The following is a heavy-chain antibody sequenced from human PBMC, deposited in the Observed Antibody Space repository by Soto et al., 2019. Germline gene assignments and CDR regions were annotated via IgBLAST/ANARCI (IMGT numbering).Heavy chain of an antibody. D-gene: IGHD2-15*01. J-gene: IGHJ4*02. CDR1: GFTFSSYA. CDR2: ISDSGGST. Sequence: EVQLLESGGGLVQPGGSLRLSCAASGFTFSSYAMSWVSQAPGKGLEWVSGISDSGGSTYYADSVKGRFTISRDNSKNTLYLQMNSRRAEDTAVYYCANGCGGTCYSRIHYWGQGTVVTVSS. CDR3: ANGCGGTCYSRIHY. V-gene: IGHV3-23*01.